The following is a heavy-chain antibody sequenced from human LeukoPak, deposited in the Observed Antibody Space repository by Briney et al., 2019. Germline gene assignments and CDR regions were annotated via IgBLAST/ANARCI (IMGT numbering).Heavy chain of an antibody. J-gene: IGHJ4*02. Sequence: PSETLSLTXTVSGGSISSYYWSWIRQPPGKGLEWIGYIYYSGSTNYNPSLKSRVTISVDTSKNQFSLKLSSVTAADTAVYYCARDAGVSRYFDYWGQGTLVTVSS. CDR1: GGSISSYY. CDR2: IYYSGST. CDR3: ARDAGVSRYFDY. D-gene: IGHD6-13*01. V-gene: IGHV4-59*01.